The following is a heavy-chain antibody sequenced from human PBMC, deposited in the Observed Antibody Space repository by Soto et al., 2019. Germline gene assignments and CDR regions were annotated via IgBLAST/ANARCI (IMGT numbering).Heavy chain of an antibody. D-gene: IGHD1-26*01. J-gene: IGHJ5*02. Sequence: QVQLVQSGAEVKKPGSSVKVSCKASGGTSRSLSITWVRQAPGQGLEWMGGITPLFGIPNYPQKFQGRLRISPDKSTGTAYLERMSLRSEDTAVYYCARGTHSAGGLFDTCGRGTLVTVSS. CDR3: ARGTHSAGGLFDT. CDR1: GGTSRSLS. V-gene: IGHV1-69*17. CDR2: ITPLFGIP.